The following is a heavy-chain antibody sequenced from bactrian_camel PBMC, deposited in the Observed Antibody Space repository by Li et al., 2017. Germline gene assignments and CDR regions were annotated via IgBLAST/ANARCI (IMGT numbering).Heavy chain of an antibody. D-gene: IGHD2*01. CDR1: GLSVSDSS. CDR2: IRRDDLT. CDR3: AADLRWCRSGYFDPQARLGY. Sequence: QVQLVESGGGSVQTGGSLRLSCAPSGLSVSDSSMAWFRQSPGKEPEAVAAIRRDDLTAYTDSVKGRFTISKDNAENSLFLQMSNLKPEDTAMYYCAADLRWCRSGYFDPQARLGYWGQRTQVTV. V-gene: IGHV3S55*01. J-gene: IGHJ6*01.